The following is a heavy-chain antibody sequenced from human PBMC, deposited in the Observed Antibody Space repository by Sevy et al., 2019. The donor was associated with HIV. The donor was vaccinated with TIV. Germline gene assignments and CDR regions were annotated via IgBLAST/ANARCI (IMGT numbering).Heavy chain of an antibody. D-gene: IGHD1-1*01. CDR1: GFTFNKFA. Sequence: GESLKISCAASGFTFNKFAMSWVRQAPGKGLEWVSAISRKSVGTDDADPVKGRFSISRDDSKNMLYLQMSSLRGDDTAVYYCAKEGNNSPDKFDSWGQGTLVTVSS. V-gene: IGHV3-23*01. CDR2: ISRKSVGT. CDR3: AKEGNNSPDKFDS. J-gene: IGHJ4*02.